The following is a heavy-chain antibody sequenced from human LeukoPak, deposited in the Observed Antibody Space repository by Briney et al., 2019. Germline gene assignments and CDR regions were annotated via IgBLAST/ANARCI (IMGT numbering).Heavy chain of an antibody. D-gene: IGHD6-13*01. Sequence: GGSLRLPCAAPVFTFSGSAMHGVPQAWGKGLVWVGRIRSKANSYATAYAASVKARFTISRDDSKNTAYLQMNSLKTEDTAVYYCTSRIAAAGIDYWGQGTLVTVSS. CDR1: VFTFSGSA. CDR2: IRSKANSYAT. J-gene: IGHJ4*02. CDR3: TSRIAAAGIDY. V-gene: IGHV3-73*01.